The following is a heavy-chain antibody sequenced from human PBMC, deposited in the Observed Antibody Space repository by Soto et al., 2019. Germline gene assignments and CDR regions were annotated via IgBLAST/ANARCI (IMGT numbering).Heavy chain of an antibody. CDR3: ARGPGGPDGPGDY. CDR1: GYTFTSYA. J-gene: IGHJ4*02. D-gene: IGHD2-15*01. Sequence: QVQLVQSGAEVKKPGASVKFSCKASGYTFTSYAMHWVRQAPGQRLEWMGWINAGNGNTKYSQKFQGRVTITRDTSASTAYMERSRLRSEDTAVYYCARGPGGPDGPGDYWGQGTLVTVSS. V-gene: IGHV1-3*01. CDR2: INAGNGNT.